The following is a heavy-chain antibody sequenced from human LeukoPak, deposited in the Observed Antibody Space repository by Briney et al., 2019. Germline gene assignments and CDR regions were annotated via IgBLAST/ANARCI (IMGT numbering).Heavy chain of an antibody. D-gene: IGHD2-15*01. Sequence: GGSLRLSCAASGFTFSSNSMNWVRQAPGKGLEWVSYISSSSSTIYYADSVKGRFTISRDNANNSLDLQINTLRAEDTAVYYCTRGGLGSRSGFDYWGQGSLVTVSS. CDR1: GFTFSSNS. CDR3: TRGGLGSRSGFDY. V-gene: IGHV3-48*04. J-gene: IGHJ4*02. CDR2: ISSSSSTI.